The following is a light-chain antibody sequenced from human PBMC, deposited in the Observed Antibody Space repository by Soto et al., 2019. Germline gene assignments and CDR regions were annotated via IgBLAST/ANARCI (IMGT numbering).Light chain of an antibody. V-gene: IGKV4-1*01. CDR1: QSVLYSSNNKNY. CDR2: WAS. CDR3: LQHYSTPLT. J-gene: IGKJ4*01. Sequence: DIVMTQSPDSLAVSLGERATINCKSSQSVLYSSNNKNYLTWYQQKPGQPPKLLINWASTRESGVPDRFSGSGSGTDFTLTISSLQAEDEAVYYCLQHYSTPLTFGGGTKVEIK.